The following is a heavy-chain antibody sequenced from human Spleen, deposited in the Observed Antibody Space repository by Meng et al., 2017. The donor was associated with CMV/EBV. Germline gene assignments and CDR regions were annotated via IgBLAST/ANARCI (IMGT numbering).Heavy chain of an antibody. CDR3: AREKGDGYYPFDY. Sequence: KASGYTFTAYYIHWVRQATGQGLEWMGWINPNSGGTNYAQKFQGRVTMTRDTSISTVYMELSRLRSDDTAVYYCAREKGDGYYPFDYWGQGTLVTVSS. CDR1: GYTFTAYY. D-gene: IGHD3-22*01. CDR2: INPNSGGT. V-gene: IGHV1-2*02. J-gene: IGHJ4*02.